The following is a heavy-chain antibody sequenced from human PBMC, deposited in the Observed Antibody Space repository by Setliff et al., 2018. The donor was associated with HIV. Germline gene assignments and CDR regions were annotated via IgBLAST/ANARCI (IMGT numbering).Heavy chain of an antibody. CDR2: INHSGST. CDR3: ARATHSYNFWSGYYDRFDY. J-gene: IGHJ4*02. CDR1: GGSFSGYY. D-gene: IGHD3-3*01. V-gene: IGHV4-34*01. Sequence: SETLSLTCAVYGGSFSGYYWSWIRQPPGKGLEWIGEINHSGSTNYNPSLKSRVTISVDTSKNQFSLKLSSVTAADTAVYYCARATHSYNFWSGYYDRFDYWGQGTLVTVSS.